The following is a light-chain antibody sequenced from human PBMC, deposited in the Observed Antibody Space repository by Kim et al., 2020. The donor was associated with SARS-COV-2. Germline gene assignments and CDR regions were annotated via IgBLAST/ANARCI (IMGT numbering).Light chain of an antibody. CDR2: GNS. Sequence: VTLSCTGGSSNIGAGYDVHWYQQLPGTAPKLLIYGNSNRPSGVPDRFSGSKSGTSASLAITGLQAEDEADYYCQSYDSSLSGYVVFGGGTQLTVL. V-gene: IGLV1-40*01. J-gene: IGLJ2*01. CDR1: SSNIGAGYD. CDR3: QSYDSSLSGYVV.